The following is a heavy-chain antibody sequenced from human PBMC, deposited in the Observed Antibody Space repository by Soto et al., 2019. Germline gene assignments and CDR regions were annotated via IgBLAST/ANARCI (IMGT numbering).Heavy chain of an antibody. CDR2: ISAYNGNT. J-gene: IGHJ5*02. V-gene: IGHV1-18*01. CDR1: GYSFATSG. Sequence: QVKLVQSGTEVKKPGASMKVSCKASGYSFATSGISWVRQAPGQGLEWMGWISAYNGNTNYEQKLHDRVTMTTDTSTSTAYLELRSLRSDDTAVYYCARSGHYYDSSGYATWGQGTLVTVS. CDR3: ARSGHYYDSSGYAT. D-gene: IGHD3-22*01.